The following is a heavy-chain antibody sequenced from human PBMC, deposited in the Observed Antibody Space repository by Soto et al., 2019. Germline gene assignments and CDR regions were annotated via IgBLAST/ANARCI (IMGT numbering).Heavy chain of an antibody. CDR3: ARDIGSYAYGEGY. D-gene: IGHD3-10*01. Sequence: SETLSLTCSVSGGSINSYWWSWIRQPAGKGLEWIGRVYSSGTTDYNPSLNSRATLSVETSKNQFSLKLSSVTAADTAVYYCARDIGSYAYGEGYWGQGIQVTVS. CDR1: GGSINSYW. V-gene: IGHV4-4*07. J-gene: IGHJ4*02. CDR2: VYSSGTT.